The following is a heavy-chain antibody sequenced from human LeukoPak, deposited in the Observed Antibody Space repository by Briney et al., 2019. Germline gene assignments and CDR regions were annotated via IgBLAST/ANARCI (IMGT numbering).Heavy chain of an antibody. D-gene: IGHD3-3*01. J-gene: IGHJ6*02. CDR2: IYSGGST. CDR3: ARSVRFFYGMDV. Sequence: GGSLRLSCAASGFTVSSNYMSWVRQAPGKGLEWVSVIYSGGSTYYADCVKGRFTISRDNSKNTLYLQMSSLRAEETAVYYCARSVRFFYGMDVWGQGATVTVSS. CDR1: GFTVSSNY. V-gene: IGHV3-66*01.